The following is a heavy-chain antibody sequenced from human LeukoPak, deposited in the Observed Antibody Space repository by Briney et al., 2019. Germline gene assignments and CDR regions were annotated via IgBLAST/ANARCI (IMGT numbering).Heavy chain of an antibody. J-gene: IGHJ4*02. V-gene: IGHV4-59*08. Sequence: SETLSLTCTVSGGSISHYFWNWIRQPPGKGLEWIGYIYDSGSTNYNPSLKSRVTISVDTSKNQFSLKLSSVTAADTAVYYCARHQYYYGSGSKTPFDYWGQGTLVTVSS. CDR2: IYDSGST. CDR1: GGSISHYF. CDR3: ARHQYYYGSGSKTPFDY. D-gene: IGHD3-10*01.